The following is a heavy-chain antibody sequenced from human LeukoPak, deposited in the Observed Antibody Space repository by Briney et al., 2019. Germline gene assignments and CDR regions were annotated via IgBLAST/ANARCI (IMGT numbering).Heavy chain of an antibody. CDR3: ARQPALTHSHLDY. CDR1: GGSISSNAYY. J-gene: IGHJ4*02. Sequence: SETLSLTCTVSGGSISSNAYYWAWIRQPPGKGLEWIGSIYSSVSTYYNPSLKSRVTISVDTSTSQFSLRLSSVTAADTAVYYCARQPALTHSHLDYWGQGTLVTVSS. V-gene: IGHV4-39*01. CDR2: IYSSVST.